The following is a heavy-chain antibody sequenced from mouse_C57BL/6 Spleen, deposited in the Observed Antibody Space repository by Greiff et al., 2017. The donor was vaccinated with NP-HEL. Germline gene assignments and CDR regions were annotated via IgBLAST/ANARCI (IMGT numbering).Heavy chain of an antibody. Sequence: EVQLQQSGAELVRPGASVKLSCTASGFNITDYYMHWVKQRPEQGLEWIGRIDPEDGDTDYAPKFQGKATMTADTSSNTAYLQISSLTSEDTAVYYCTTHTTVEARDWYFDVWGTGTTVTVSS. D-gene: IGHD1-1*01. CDR1: GFNITDYY. CDR3: TTHTTVEARDWYFDV. V-gene: IGHV14-1*01. J-gene: IGHJ1*03. CDR2: IDPEDGDT.